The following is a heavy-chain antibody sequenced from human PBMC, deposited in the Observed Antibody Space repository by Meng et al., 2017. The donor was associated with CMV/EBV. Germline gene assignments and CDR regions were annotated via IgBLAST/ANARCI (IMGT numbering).Heavy chain of an antibody. CDR3: ARGEWSRGQYQLQIARYYYYGMDV. D-gene: IGHD2-2*01. J-gene: IGHJ6*02. CDR2: IKQDGSEK. CDR1: GCTFSSYW. Sequence: GESLKISCAASGCTFSSYWMSWVRQAPGKGLEWVANIKQDGSEKYYVDSVKGRFTISRDNAKNSLYLQMNSLRAEDTAVYYCARGEWSRGQYQLQIARYYYYGMDVWGQGTTVTVSS. V-gene: IGHV3-7*01.